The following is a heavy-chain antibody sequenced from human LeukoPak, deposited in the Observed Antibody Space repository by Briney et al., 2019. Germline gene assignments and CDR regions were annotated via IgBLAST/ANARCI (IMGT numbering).Heavy chain of an antibody. J-gene: IGHJ5*02. CDR3: ARDLGSRDVTTVKGVVDNWFDP. CDR2: INPNSGGT. D-gene: IGHD4-11*01. Sequence: ASVKVSCKASGYTFTGYYMHWVRQAPGQGLEWMGWINPNSGGTNYTQKFQGRVTMTRDTSISTAYMELSRLRSDDTAVYYCARDLGSRDVTTVKGVVDNWFDPWGQGTLVTVSS. CDR1: GYTFTGYY. V-gene: IGHV1-2*02.